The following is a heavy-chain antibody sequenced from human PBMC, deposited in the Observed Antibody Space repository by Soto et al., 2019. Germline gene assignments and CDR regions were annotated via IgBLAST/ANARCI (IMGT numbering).Heavy chain of an antibody. CDR3: ARYCSSTSCYGEVYYYYMDV. CDR2: ISGSASRT. CDR1: TFTFSSYA. V-gene: IGHV3-23*01. D-gene: IGHD2-2*01. Sequence: EVQVLESGGGLVQPGGSLRLSCAASTFTFSSYAMTWVRQAPGKGLEWVSGISGSASRTYYADSVKGRFTISRDNSKTTVYLQMNSLRAEDTAIYYCARYCSSTSCYGEVYYYYMDVWGKGTTGTVSS. J-gene: IGHJ6*03.